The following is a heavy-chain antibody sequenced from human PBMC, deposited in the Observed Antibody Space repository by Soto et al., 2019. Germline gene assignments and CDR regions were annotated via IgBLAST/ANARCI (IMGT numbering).Heavy chain of an antibody. J-gene: IGHJ2*01. D-gene: IGHD1-26*01. CDR3: ARGGSLYWYFDL. V-gene: IGHV1-3*01. Sequence: QVHLVQSGAEVKKPGASVKVSCKASGYTFTSYAMHWVRQAPGQRLEWMGWINDGNGNTKYSQNFQGRVTITRDTSASTAYMELSSLRSEDTAVYYCARGGSLYWYFDLWGRGTLVTVSS. CDR2: INDGNGNT. CDR1: GYTFTSYA.